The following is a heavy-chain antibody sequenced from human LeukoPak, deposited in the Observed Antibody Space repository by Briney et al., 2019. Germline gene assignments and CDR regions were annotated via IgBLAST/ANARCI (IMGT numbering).Heavy chain of an antibody. J-gene: IGHJ4*02. CDR1: GFIFSSYG. V-gene: IGHV3-30*02. CDR3: AKEGSTSPFDY. CDR2: TRYDGGSK. D-gene: IGHD1-26*01. Sequence: GGSLRLSCAASGFIFSSYGMHWVRQAPGKGLEWVTFTRYDGGSKYYADSVMGRFTISRDNSRNTLHLQMNSLRPEDTAVYYCAKEGSTSPFDYWGQGTLVTVSS.